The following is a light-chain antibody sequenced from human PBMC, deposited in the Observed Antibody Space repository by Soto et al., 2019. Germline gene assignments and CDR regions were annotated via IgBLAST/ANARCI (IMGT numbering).Light chain of an antibody. J-gene: IGKJ1*01. CDR1: QAIRND. CDR2: TAS. V-gene: IGKV1-6*01. CDR3: LHDYSYPRT. Sequence: AIQMSQSPCSRSASLGDRFIITCRASQAIRNDLGWYQQKPGKAPKLLIYTASTLQSGVPSRFSGSGSGADFTLTIRSLQPEDSATYYCLHDYSYPRTFGQGTKVDIK.